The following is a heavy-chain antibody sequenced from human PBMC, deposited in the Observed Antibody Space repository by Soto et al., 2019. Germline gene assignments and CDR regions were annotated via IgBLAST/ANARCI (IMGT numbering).Heavy chain of an antibody. D-gene: IGHD3-16*01. CDR1: EFTFSDYY. CDR2: ISTTGSAT. V-gene: IGHV3-11*01. J-gene: IGHJ6*02. CDR3: ARGGQLYFSYNYNGMDV. Sequence: QVQLVESGGGLVKPGGSLRLSCAASEFTFSDYYMSWIRQAPGKGLEWVSYISTTGSATYYADSVKGRFTISRDNGKNSLYLQMNSLKADDTAVYYCARGGQLYFSYNYNGMDVWGQGTTVTVSS.